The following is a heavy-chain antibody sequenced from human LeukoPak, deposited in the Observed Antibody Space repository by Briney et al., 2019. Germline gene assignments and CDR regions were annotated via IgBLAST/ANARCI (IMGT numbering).Heavy chain of an antibody. CDR3: AKDLTAWYKDY. J-gene: IGHJ4*02. Sequence: PGRSLRLSCAASEFTFSNYGMHWVRQAPGKGLEWVAVISFDGSNKYYADSVKGRFTISRDNSKNTLYLQMNSLRAEDTAIYYCAKDLTAWYKDYWGQGTLVTVSS. D-gene: IGHD1-1*01. CDR1: EFTFSNYG. CDR2: ISFDGSNK. V-gene: IGHV3-30*18.